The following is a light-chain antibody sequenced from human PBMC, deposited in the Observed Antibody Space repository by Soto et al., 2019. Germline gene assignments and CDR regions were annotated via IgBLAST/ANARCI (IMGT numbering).Light chain of an antibody. J-gene: IGKJ2*01. CDR3: QQYGSSPPMYT. CDR1: QSVSSSC. Sequence: EIVLTQSPGTLSLSPGERATLSCRASQSVSSSCLAWYQQKPGQAPRLLIYGASSRATGIPDRFSGSGSGTDFTLTISRLEPEDFAVYYGQQYGSSPPMYTFGQGTKLEIK. V-gene: IGKV3-20*01. CDR2: GAS.